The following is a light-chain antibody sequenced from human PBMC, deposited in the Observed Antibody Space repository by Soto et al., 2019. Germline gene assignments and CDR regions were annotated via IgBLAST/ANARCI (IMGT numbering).Light chain of an antibody. J-gene: IGKJ4*01. CDR1: QSVSNNC. Sequence: ESVLTQSPGTLSMSPGERATPSCRASQSVSNNCLAWYQQKPGQAPRRLIFAASSRATGTPARFRCSGSGTDLTLTISSLELEAFEMYDCQQYDTYSPRLAFGRGTTVEIK. V-gene: IGKV3-20*01. CDR3: QQYDTYSPRLA. CDR2: AAS.